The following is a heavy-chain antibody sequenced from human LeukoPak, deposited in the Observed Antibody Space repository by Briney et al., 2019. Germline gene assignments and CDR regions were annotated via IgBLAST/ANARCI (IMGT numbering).Heavy chain of an antibody. J-gene: IGHJ4*02. CDR2: INSDGTIT. D-gene: IGHD2/OR15-2a*01. CDR1: GFSVSNYW. Sequence: GGSLRLSCAVSGFSVSNYWMLWVRRVPGKGLVWVSRINSDGTITTYADSVKGRFTISRDIPKNTLYLQMNSLRAEDTAVYFCARHPGGSTSYYFDYWGQGTLVTVSS. V-gene: IGHV3-74*01. CDR3: ARHPGGSTSYYFDY.